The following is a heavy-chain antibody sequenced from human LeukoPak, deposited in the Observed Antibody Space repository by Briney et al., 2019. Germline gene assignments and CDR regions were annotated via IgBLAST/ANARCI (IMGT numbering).Heavy chain of an antibody. CDR1: GFTFDDYG. CDR2: INWNGGST. D-gene: IGHD4/OR15-4a*01. J-gene: IGHJ4*02. CDR3: ARDGGSLDDYGDY. V-gene: IGHV3-20*04. Sequence: GESLKISCAASGFTFDDYGMSWVRQAPGKGLEWVSGINWNGGSTGYADSVKGRFTISRDNAKNSLYLQMNSLRAEDTALYYCARDGGSLDDYGDYWGQGTLVTVSS.